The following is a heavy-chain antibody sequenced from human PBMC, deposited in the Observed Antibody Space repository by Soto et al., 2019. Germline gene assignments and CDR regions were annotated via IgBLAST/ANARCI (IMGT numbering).Heavy chain of an antibody. V-gene: IGHV3-7*01. J-gene: IGHJ4*02. CDR3: ARNRYSSY. CDR1: GFTFSTYW. CDR2: IKQDGSEK. Sequence: GGSLRLSCAASGFTFSTYWMTWVRQAPGKGLEWVANIKQDGSEKYYADSVKGRFTISRDNAKNSMYLQMNSLRAEDTALYYCARNRYSSYRGQGTLVTVSA. D-gene: IGHD3-16*02.